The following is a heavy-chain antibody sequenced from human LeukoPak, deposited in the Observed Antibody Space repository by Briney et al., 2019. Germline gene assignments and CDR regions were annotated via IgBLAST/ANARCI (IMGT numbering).Heavy chain of an antibody. V-gene: IGHV3-9*03. CDR3: AKGSRGTTGTIDFDY. CDR2: ISWNSGSI. D-gene: IGHD1-1*01. J-gene: IGHJ4*02. Sequence: TGGSLRLSCAASGFTFSSYAMHWVRQAPGKGLEWVSGISWNSGSIGYADSVKGRFTISRDNAKNSLYLQMNSLRAEDMALYYCAKGSRGTTGTIDFDYWGQGTLVTVSS. CDR1: GFTFSSYA.